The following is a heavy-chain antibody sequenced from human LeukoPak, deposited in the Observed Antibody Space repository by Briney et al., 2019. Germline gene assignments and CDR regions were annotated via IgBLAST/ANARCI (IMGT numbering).Heavy chain of an antibody. Sequence: PGGSLRLSCAASGFTFSSDAMSWVRQAPGKGLEWVSATVGSGGITYYADSVKGRFTISRDNSKNTLYLQMNSLRAEDTAVYYCAKAGYSYDHWGQGTLVTVSS. CDR2: TVGSGGIT. CDR1: GFTFSSDA. D-gene: IGHD5-18*01. V-gene: IGHV3-23*01. J-gene: IGHJ4*02. CDR3: AKAGYSYDH.